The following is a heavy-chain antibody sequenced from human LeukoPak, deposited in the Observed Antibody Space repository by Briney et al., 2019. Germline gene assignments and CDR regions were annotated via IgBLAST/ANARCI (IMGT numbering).Heavy chain of an antibody. D-gene: IGHD6-13*01. V-gene: IGHV3-11*01. CDR3: ARVGRGRAAAGFGAFDI. J-gene: IGHJ3*02. CDR1: GFTFSDYY. Sequence: PGGSLRLSCAASGFTFSDYYMSWIRQAPGKGLEWVSYISNSGTTINYADSVKGRFTISRDNAKNSVCLQVNSLRTEDTAVYFCARVGRGRAAAGFGAFDIWGQGTRVTVSS. CDR2: ISNSGTTI.